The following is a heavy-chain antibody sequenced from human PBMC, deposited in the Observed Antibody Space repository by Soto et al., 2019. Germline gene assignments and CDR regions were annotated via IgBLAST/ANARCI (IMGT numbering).Heavy chain of an antibody. CDR2: ISRSSGYI. J-gene: IGHJ4*02. V-gene: IGHV3-21*01. CDR3: ARCGTGVQDGYNYIPNY. D-gene: IGHD5-12*01. CDR1: GFTFSNYN. Sequence: EVQLVESGGGLVKPGESLRLSCAASGFTFSNYNMIWVRQAPGKGLEWVSSISRSSGYIYYADSMKGRFTISRDNAKNSLFLQMHSLRDEDTAVYFCARCGTGVQDGYNYIPNYWGQGTLVTVSS.